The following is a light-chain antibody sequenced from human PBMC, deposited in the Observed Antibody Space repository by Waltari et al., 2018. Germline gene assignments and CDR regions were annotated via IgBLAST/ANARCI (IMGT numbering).Light chain of an antibody. CDR3: QHYESLPVT. V-gene: IGKV3-20*01. J-gene: IGKJ1*01. CDR2: LAS. Sequence: DSVLTVSTGTLSLSPGERATLSCRASQSISKYLAWYQQKPGQAPRLLIYLASRRAAGIPGRFSGSGSGTVFSISISRLEPEDFAVYYCQHYESLPVTFGQGTKVEIK. CDR1: QSISKY.